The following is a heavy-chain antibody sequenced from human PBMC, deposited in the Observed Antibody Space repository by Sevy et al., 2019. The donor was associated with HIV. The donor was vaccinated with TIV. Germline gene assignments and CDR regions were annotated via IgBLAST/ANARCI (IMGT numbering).Heavy chain of an antibody. CDR3: AKDKGQQLVLSSGLIDY. D-gene: IGHD6-13*01. CDR2: ISYDENNK. J-gene: IGHJ4*02. Sequence: GGSLRLSCAAFGFTFSTYGMHWVRQAPGKGLEWVAVISYDENNKYYADSVKGRFTISRDNSKNTLYLQMNSLRAEDTAVYYCAKDKGQQLVLSSGLIDYWGQGTLVTVSS. CDR1: GFTFSTYG. V-gene: IGHV3-30*18.